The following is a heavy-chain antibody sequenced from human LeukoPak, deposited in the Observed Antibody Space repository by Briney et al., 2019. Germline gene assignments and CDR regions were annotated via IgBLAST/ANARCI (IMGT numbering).Heavy chain of an antibody. D-gene: IGHD5-12*01. Sequence: GASVKVSCKASGYTFTSYYMHWVRQTPGQGLEWMGIINPSGGSASYAQKFQGRVTMTRDMSTSTVYMELSSLRAEDTAVYYCAKGARGGPVWGKGTTVTVSS. CDR3: AKGARGGPV. CDR1: GYTFTSYY. J-gene: IGHJ6*04. V-gene: IGHV1-46*01. CDR2: INPSGGSA.